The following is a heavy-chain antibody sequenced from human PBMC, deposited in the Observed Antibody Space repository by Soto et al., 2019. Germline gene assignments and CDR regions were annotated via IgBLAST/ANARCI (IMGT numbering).Heavy chain of an antibody. J-gene: IGHJ5*02. D-gene: IGHD6-19*01. Sequence: ASVKVSCKXSGYTFTGYYMHWVRQAPGQGLEWMGWINPNSGGTNYAQKFQGRVTMTRDTSISTTYMELSRLRSDDTAVYYCARGRSPHSSGWYGEGSVFDPWGQGTLVTVSS. CDR2: INPNSGGT. CDR1: GYTFTGYY. CDR3: ARGRSPHSSGWYGEGSVFDP. V-gene: IGHV1-2*02.